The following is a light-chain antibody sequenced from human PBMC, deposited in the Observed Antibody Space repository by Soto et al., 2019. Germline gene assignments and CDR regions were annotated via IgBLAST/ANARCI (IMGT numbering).Light chain of an antibody. CDR2: DES. Sequence: EIVMTQSPATLSVSPGARATLSYRASQGIGSTLAWYQQKPGQTPKILIYDESTRATGVPARFSGGGSGTELTLTINRLQSEDFAVYYCQSYNRWPLSCGGGTKVDIK. CDR1: QGIGST. J-gene: IGKJ4*01. CDR3: QSYNRWPLS. V-gene: IGKV3-15*01.